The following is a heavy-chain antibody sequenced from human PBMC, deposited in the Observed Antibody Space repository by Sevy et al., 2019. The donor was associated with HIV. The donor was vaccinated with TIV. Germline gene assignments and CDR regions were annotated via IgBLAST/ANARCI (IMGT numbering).Heavy chain of an antibody. Sequence: GGSLRLSCAASGFTFSSYGMHWVRQAPGKGLEWVAVIWYDGSNKYYADSVKGRFTISRDNSKNTLYLQMNSLRVEDTAVYYCARSPYSSGWDFDYWGQGTLVTVSS. CDR2: IWYDGSNK. D-gene: IGHD6-19*01. CDR3: ARSPYSSGWDFDY. CDR1: GFTFSSYG. V-gene: IGHV3-33*01. J-gene: IGHJ4*02.